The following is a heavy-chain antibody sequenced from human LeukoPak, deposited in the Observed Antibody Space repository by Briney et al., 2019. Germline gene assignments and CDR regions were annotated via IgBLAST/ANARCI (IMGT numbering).Heavy chain of an antibody. D-gene: IGHD3-10*01. Sequence: GGSLRLSCAASGFTFSSYAMSWVRQAPGKGLECISGFSGSGGSTYYADSVKGRFTISRDNSKNTLYLQMNSLRAEDTAVYYCAKDRNRLWFGELFIEIDYWGQGTLVTVSS. J-gene: IGHJ4*02. V-gene: IGHV3-23*01. CDR2: FSGSGGST. CDR3: AKDRNRLWFGELFIEIDY. CDR1: GFTFSSYA.